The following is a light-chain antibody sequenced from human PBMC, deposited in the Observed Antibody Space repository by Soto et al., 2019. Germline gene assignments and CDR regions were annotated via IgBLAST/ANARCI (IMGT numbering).Light chain of an antibody. J-gene: IGKJ1*01. CDR3: QQYNNWPRT. V-gene: IGKV3-15*01. CDR1: QSVSSN. CDR2: GTS. Sequence: EIVMTQSPATLSVSPGERATLSCRASQSVSSNLAWYQQKPGQAPRLLIYGTSTRATGVPAGFSGSGSGTEFTNTISSLEYEDMAVYYCQQYNNWPRTFGQGTKVEIK.